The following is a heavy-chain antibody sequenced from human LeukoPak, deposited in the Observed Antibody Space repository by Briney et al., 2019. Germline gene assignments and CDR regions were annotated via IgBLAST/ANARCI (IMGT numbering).Heavy chain of an antibody. CDR1: GGSISTYY. D-gene: IGHD6-13*01. Sequence: SETLSLTCTVSGGSISTYYWNWIRQPPGKGLEWIGYIYHSGSTNYNPSLQSRVTISVDTSKNQFSLKLSSVTAADTAVYYCARELTHSSSWYFGLDYYGMDVWGQGTTVTVSS. V-gene: IGHV4-59*01. CDR2: IYHSGST. J-gene: IGHJ6*02. CDR3: ARELTHSSSWYFGLDYYGMDV.